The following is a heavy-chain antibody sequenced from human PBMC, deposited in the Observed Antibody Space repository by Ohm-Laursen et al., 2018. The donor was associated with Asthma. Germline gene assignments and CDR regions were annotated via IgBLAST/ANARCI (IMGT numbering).Heavy chain of an antibody. CDR1: GFTFSSYG. CDR3: AKTRGKTIDY. V-gene: IGHV3-30*18. J-gene: IGHJ4*02. Sequence: SLRLSCAASGFTFSSYGMHWVRQAPGKGLEWVAVISYDGSNKYYADSVKGRFTISRDNSKNTLYLQMNSLRAEDTAVYYCAKTRGKTIDYRGQGTLVTVSS. CDR2: ISYDGSNK.